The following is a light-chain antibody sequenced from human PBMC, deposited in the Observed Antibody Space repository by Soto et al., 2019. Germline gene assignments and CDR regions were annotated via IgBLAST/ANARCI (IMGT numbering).Light chain of an antibody. CDR3: QQSYTIPYT. J-gene: IGKJ2*01. CDR1: QSVSTY. V-gene: IGKV1-39*01. Sequence: DIQMTQSPSSLPASVGDRVTLTCRASQSVSTYLNWYQQKPGKAPKLLIYAASSLQSGVPSRLSGSGSATDFNLTISSLQPEDFAIYYCQQSYTIPYTFGQGIKLEIK. CDR2: AAS.